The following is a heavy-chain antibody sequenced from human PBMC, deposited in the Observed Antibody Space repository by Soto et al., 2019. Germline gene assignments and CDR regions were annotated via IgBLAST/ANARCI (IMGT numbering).Heavy chain of an antibody. Sequence: SVKVSCKASGGTFSSYAISWVRQAPGQGLEWMGGIIPIFGTANYAQKFQGRVTITADESTSTAYMELSSLRSEETAVYYCARDASLLVPPSYWGQGTLVTVSS. V-gene: IGHV1-69*13. J-gene: IGHJ4*02. CDR1: GGTFSSYA. CDR3: ARDASLLVPPSY. CDR2: IIPIFGTA. D-gene: IGHD6-6*01.